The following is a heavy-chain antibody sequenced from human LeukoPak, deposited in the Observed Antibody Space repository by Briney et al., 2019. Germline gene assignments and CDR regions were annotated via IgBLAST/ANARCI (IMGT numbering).Heavy chain of an antibody. Sequence: SGGSLRLSCVASGFTFSTYWMTWVRQAPGKGLEWVANIKQDGSEKYYVDSVKGRFTISRDNVRNSLYLQMNSLRAEDTAVYYCARASSSGLDYWGQGTLVTVSS. CDR3: ARASSSGLDY. V-gene: IGHV3-7*04. J-gene: IGHJ4*02. CDR1: GFTFSTYW. D-gene: IGHD6-19*01. CDR2: IKQDGSEK.